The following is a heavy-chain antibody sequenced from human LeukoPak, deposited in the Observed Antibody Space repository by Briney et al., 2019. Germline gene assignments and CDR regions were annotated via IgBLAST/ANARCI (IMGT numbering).Heavy chain of an antibody. Sequence: GGSLRLSCAASGFTFSSYSMNWVRQAPGKGLEWVSGINWNGGSTGYADSVKGRFTISRDNAKNSLYLQMNSLRAEDTALYYCARGLTGTTDYWGQGTLVTVSS. J-gene: IGHJ4*02. CDR3: ARGLTGTTDY. V-gene: IGHV3-20*04. CDR2: INWNGGST. CDR1: GFTFSSYS. D-gene: IGHD1-7*01.